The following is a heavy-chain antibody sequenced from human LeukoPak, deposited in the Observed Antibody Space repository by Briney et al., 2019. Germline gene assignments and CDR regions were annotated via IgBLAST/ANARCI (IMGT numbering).Heavy chain of an antibody. J-gene: IGHJ6*03. Sequence: ASVKVSCKASGYTFTGYYMHWVRQAPGQGLEWMGWINPNSGGTNYAQKFQGRVTMTRDTSISTAYMELSRLRSDDTAVYYCARDLAAAGTAYYYYMDVWGKGTTVTVSS. D-gene: IGHD6-13*01. CDR3: ARDLAAAGTAYYYYMDV. V-gene: IGHV1-2*02. CDR2: INPNSGGT. CDR1: GYTFTGYY.